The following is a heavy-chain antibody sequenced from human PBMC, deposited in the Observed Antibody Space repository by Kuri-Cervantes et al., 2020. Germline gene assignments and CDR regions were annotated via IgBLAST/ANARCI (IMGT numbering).Heavy chain of an antibody. J-gene: IGHJ6*02. Sequence: GSLRLSCTVSGGSISSYYWSWIRQPAGKGLEWIGRIYYSGSTYYNPSLKSRVTISVDTSKNQFSLKLSSVTAADTAVYYCADYNLYYYGMDVWGQGTTVTVSS. V-gene: IGHV4-59*05. CDR2: IYYSGST. D-gene: IGHD1-1*01. CDR1: GGSISSYY. CDR3: ADYNLYYYGMDV.